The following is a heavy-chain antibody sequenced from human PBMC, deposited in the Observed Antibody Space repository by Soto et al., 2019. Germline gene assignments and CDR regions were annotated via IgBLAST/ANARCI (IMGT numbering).Heavy chain of an antibody. Sequence: QVQLVESGGGVVQPGRSLRLSCAASGFTFSSYGMHWVRQAPGKGLEWVAVIWYDGSNKYYADSVKGRFTISRDNSKNTLYLRRNSLRAEDTAVYYCARARGYYYDSSGYLDYWGQGTLVTVSS. CDR3: ARARGYYYDSSGYLDY. J-gene: IGHJ4*02. V-gene: IGHV3-33*01. D-gene: IGHD3-22*01. CDR2: IWYDGSNK. CDR1: GFTFSSYG.